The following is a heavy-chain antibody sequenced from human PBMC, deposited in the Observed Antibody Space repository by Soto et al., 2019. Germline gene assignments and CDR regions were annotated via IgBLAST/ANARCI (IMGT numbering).Heavy chain of an antibody. CDR3: AVVSTVTTRLNYYYGMDV. J-gene: IGHJ6*02. D-gene: IGHD4-4*01. V-gene: IGHV3-72*01. CDR1: GFTFSDHY. Sequence: EVQLVESGGGLVQPGGSLRLSCAASGFTFSDHYMDWVRQAPGKGLEWVGRTRNKANSYTTEYAASVKGRFTISRDDSKNSLYLQMNSLKTEDTAVYYWAVVSTVTTRLNYYYGMDVWGQGTTVTVSS. CDR2: TRNKANSYTT.